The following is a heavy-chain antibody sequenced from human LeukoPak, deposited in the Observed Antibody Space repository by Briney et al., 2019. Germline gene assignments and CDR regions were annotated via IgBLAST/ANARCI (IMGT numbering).Heavy chain of an antibody. CDR2: TYYRSKWYN. J-gene: IGHJ6*02. V-gene: IGHV6-1*01. D-gene: IGHD2-2*01. CDR1: GDSVSSNSAA. CDR3: ASLPAAIENYYYYYGMDV. Sequence: SQTLSLTCAISGDSVSSNSAAWNWIRQSPSRGLEWLGRTYYRSKWYNDYAVSVKSRITINPDTSKNQFSLQLNSVTPEDTAVYYCASLPAAIENYYYYYGMDVWGQGTTGTVSS.